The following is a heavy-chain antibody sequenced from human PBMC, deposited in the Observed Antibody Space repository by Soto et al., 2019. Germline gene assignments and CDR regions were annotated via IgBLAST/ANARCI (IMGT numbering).Heavy chain of an antibody. V-gene: IGHV4-59*08. Sequence: SETLSLTCSFSGSSMTTYYWHLIRQAPGKGLEWIGYIYYSGSTNYNPSLKSRVTISVDTSKNQFSLKLNSMTAADTAVYYCARHNYGSGSTYFDYWGQGTLVTVSS. CDR2: IYYSGST. J-gene: IGHJ4*02. CDR1: GSSMTTYY. D-gene: IGHD3-10*01. CDR3: ARHNYGSGSTYFDY.